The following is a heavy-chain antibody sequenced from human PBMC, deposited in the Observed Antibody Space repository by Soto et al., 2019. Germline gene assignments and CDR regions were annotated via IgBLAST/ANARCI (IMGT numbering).Heavy chain of an antibody. CDR3: TRAYGYTFGGSLDN. V-gene: IGHV1-69*01. Sequence: QVQLVQSGPEVKKPGSSVKVSCKASGDTFNSYVITWVRQAPGQGLEWLGGIITAFGTTSYAQNFQDRLTITADEAATTDHMELSSLTSDDTAISYCTRAYGYTFGGSLDNWGQGTLVTVSS. J-gene: IGHJ4*02. CDR1: GDTFNSYV. D-gene: IGHD5-18*01. CDR2: IITAFGTT.